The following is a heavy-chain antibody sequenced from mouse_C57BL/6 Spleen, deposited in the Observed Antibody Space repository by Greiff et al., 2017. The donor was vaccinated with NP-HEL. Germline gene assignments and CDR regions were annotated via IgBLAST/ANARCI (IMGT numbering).Heavy chain of an antibody. Sequence: QVQLKQSGAELARPGASVKMSCKASGYTFTSYTMHWVKQRPGQGLEWIGYINPSSGYTKYNQKFKDKATLTADKSSSTAYMQLSSLTSEDSAVYYCARWATTVVASFDYWGQGTTLTVSS. CDR1: GYTFTSYT. V-gene: IGHV1-4*01. J-gene: IGHJ2*01. CDR3: ARWATTVVASFDY. CDR2: INPSSGYT. D-gene: IGHD1-1*01.